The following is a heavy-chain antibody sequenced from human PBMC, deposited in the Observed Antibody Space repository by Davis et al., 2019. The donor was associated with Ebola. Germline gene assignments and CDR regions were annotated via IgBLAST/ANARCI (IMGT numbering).Heavy chain of an antibody. CDR3: ARGWLRTGMDV. Sequence: HSQTLSLTCAISGDSVSGSSGAWNWIRQSPSGGLEWLGRTYYNSKWYIDYAVSVRGRITINPDTSKNQFSLQLNSVTPEDTALYYCARGWLRTGMDVWGEGTTVTVSS. V-gene: IGHV6-1*01. J-gene: IGHJ6*03. D-gene: IGHD5-18*01. CDR2: TYYNSKWYI. CDR1: GDSVSGSSGA.